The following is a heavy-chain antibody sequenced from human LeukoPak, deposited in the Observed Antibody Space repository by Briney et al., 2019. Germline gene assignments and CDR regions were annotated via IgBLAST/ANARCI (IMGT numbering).Heavy chain of an antibody. V-gene: IGHV3-30-3*01. CDR1: GFTFSSYA. CDR2: ISYDGSNK. J-gene: IGHJ3*02. CDR3: AREGYYDSSGYLYDAFDI. D-gene: IGHD3-22*01. Sequence: GGSLRLSCAASGFTFSSYAMQWVRQAPGKGLEWVAVISYDGSNKYYADSVKGRFTISRDNSKNTLYLQMNSLRAEDTAVYYCAREGYYDSSGYLYDAFDIWGQGTMVTVSS.